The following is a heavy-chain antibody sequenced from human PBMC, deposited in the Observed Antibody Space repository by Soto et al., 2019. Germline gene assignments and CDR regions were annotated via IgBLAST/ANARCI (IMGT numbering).Heavy chain of an antibody. D-gene: IGHD2-21*02. Sequence: SETLTLTCTVSYGSITDYCGVWFRQPAGKGLEWIGRIFSSGSTNYNPSLKGRITMSLDTSKNQFSLKLNSATATDTAVYFCARDQGVVVTADNWFDPWGQGILVTVS. CDR1: YGSITDYC. V-gene: IGHV4-4*07. J-gene: IGHJ5*02. CDR3: ARDQGVVVTADNWFDP. CDR2: IFSSGST.